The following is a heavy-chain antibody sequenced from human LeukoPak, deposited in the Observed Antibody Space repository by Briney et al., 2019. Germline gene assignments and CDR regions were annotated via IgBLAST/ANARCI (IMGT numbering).Heavy chain of an antibody. Sequence: PSETLSLTCTVSGGSISSSSYYWGWIRQPPGKGLEWIGSIYYSGSTYYNPSLKSRVTISVDTSKNQFSLNLTSVTAADTAVYYCARGLRRVTTTPFDFWGQGTLVTVSS. J-gene: IGHJ4*02. CDR1: GGSISSSSYY. CDR2: IYYSGST. D-gene: IGHD4-17*01. CDR3: ARGLRRVTTTPFDF. V-gene: IGHV4-39*01.